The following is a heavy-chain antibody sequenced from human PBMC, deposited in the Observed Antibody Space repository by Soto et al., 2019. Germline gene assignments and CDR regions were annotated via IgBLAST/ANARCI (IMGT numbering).Heavy chain of an antibody. CDR2: IYYTGST. V-gene: IGHV4-59*01. CDR3: ANFNRYFDL. Sequence: SETLSLTCTVSGGSISSYYWSWIRQPPGKGLEWIGYIYYTGSTNYNPSLKSRVTISVDTSKNQFSLQLSSVTAADKAVYYCANFNRYFDLWGRGTLVTVSS. CDR1: GGSISSYY. J-gene: IGHJ2*01.